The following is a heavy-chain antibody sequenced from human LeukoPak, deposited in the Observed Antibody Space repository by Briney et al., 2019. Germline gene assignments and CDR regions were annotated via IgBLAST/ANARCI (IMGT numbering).Heavy chain of an antibody. CDR2: IYYSGST. V-gene: IGHV4-39*01. Sequence: SETLSLTCTVSGGSISSSSYYWGWIRQPPGKGLEWIASIYYSGSTYYNPSLKSRVTISVDTSKNQFSLKLSSVTAADTAMYYCASYVRGVITAFDMWGQGTMVTVSS. J-gene: IGHJ3*02. D-gene: IGHD3-10*02. CDR3: ASYVRGVITAFDM. CDR1: GGSISSSSYY.